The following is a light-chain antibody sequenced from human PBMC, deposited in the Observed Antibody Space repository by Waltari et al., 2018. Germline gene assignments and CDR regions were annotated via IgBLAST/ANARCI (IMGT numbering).Light chain of an antibody. CDR2: ATS. CDR3: QQYNDAPWT. CDR1: QDIRNS. J-gene: IGKJ1*01. Sequence: DIQMTQFPSSLSASVGDRVTITCRASQDIRNSLAWYQLKPGKAPKVLIYATSTLYSGVASRFRGSGSGTEFTLTISSLQPEDVATYYCQQYNDAPWTFGRGTRVEIK. V-gene: IGKV1-27*01.